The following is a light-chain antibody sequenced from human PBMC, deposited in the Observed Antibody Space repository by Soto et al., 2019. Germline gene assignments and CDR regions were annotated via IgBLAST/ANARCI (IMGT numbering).Light chain of an antibody. Sequence: DIQTTQSPGSVSASVGDRVTITCRASQGVSTWVAWFQQKPGQAPKLLIYAASLLQSGVPSRFNGSGSGTEFTLTISSLQPEDSATYFCQQANSFPVTFGQGTKLEI. V-gene: IGKV1-12*01. CDR2: AAS. CDR3: QQANSFPVT. J-gene: IGKJ2*01. CDR1: QGVSTW.